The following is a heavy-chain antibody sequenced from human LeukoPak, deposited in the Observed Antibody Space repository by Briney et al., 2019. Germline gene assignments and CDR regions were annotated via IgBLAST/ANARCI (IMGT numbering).Heavy chain of an antibody. Sequence: PSETLSLTCSVSGGSIISYYWSWIRQPPGKGLEWIGYIYYTGITKYSPSLTSRVTISVDTSMNQFSLKLTSVTAADTAVYYCTRHAPVPVIGHGMGVWGQGTTVTVSS. CDR1: GGSIISYY. D-gene: IGHD3-10*01. V-gene: IGHV4-59*08. J-gene: IGHJ6*02. CDR2: IYYTGIT. CDR3: TRHAPVPVIGHGMGV.